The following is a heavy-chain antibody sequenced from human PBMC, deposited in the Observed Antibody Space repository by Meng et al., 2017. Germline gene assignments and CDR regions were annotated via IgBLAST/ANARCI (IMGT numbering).Heavy chain of an antibody. CDR2: INPKSGDT. Sequence: VQLVQSGAEVKKPVASVKVPCKPSGYNFPDYYIHWVRRAPGQGLEWMGRINPKSGDTHYAQKFQARVTMTGDTSISTAYMELSGLRSDDTAMYYCARDEDISAAGKLFGDYWGQGTLVTVSS. CDR3: ARDEDISAAGKLFGDY. V-gene: IGHV1-2*06. J-gene: IGHJ4*02. CDR1: GYNFPDYY. D-gene: IGHD6-25*01.